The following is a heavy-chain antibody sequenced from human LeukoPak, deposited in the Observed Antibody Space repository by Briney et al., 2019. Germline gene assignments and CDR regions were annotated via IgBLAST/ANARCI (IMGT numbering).Heavy chain of an antibody. CDR2: IYTSGST. D-gene: IGHD6-6*01. V-gene: IGHV4-4*09. J-gene: IGHJ3*02. Sequence: PETLSLTCTVSGGSISSYYWSWIRQPPGKGLEWIGYIYTSGSTNYNPSLKSRVTISVDTSKNQFSLKLSSVTAADTAVYYCAKYSSSLRAAFDIWGQGTMVTVSS. CDR1: GGSISSYY. CDR3: AKYSSSLRAAFDI.